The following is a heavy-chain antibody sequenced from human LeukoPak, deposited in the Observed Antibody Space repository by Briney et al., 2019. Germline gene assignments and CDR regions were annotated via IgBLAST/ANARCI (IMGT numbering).Heavy chain of an antibody. V-gene: IGHV3-30-3*01. D-gene: IGHD6-13*01. J-gene: IGHJ6*02. CDR3: ARDPTAADTYYYYYYGMDV. CDR1: GFTFSSYA. Sequence: GGSLRLSCAASGFTFSSYAMHWVRQAPGKGLEWVAVISYDGSNKYYADSVKGRFTISRDNSKNTLYLQMNSLRSEDTAVYYCARDPTAADTYYYYYYGMDVWGQGTTVTVSS. CDR2: ISYDGSNK.